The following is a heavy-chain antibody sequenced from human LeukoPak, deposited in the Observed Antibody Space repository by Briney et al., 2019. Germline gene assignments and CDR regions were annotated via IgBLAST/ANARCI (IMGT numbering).Heavy chain of an antibody. D-gene: IGHD4-17*01. Sequence: GGSLRLSCAASGFTFSSYEMNWVRQAPGKGLEWVSYISSSGSTIYYADSVKGRFTISRDNSKNTLYLQMNSLRAEDTAVYYCARDIRGDYTWCPHCAFDIWGQGTMVTVSS. CDR3: ARDIRGDYTWCPHCAFDI. CDR1: GFTFSSYE. CDR2: ISSSGSTI. J-gene: IGHJ3*02. V-gene: IGHV3-48*03.